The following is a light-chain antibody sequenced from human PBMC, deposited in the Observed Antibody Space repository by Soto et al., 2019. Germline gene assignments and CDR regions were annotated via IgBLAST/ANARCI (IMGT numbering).Light chain of an antibody. CDR3: QVWEGASDRPV. Sequence: SYVLTQPPSVSVAPGETARITCGGNDIGSKSVHWYQQRPGQAPVVVISYDSARPSGIPERFSGSNSGSSATLTISGVEAGDEADYFCQVWEGASDRPVFGGGTKVTVL. V-gene: IGLV3-21*01. J-gene: IGLJ2*01. CDR1: DIGSKS. CDR2: YDS.